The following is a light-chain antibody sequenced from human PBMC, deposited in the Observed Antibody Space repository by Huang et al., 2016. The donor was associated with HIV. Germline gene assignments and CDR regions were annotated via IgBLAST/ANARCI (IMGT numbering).Light chain of an antibody. Sequence: DIQLTQSPSSLSASVGDRFTITCQASQDITNSLNWYQQKPGKAPKLLIYDASNLETGVTSGVSGSGSGTDFTFTISSLQPEDIATYYCQQYDNLYTFGQGTRLEIK. CDR1: QDITNS. J-gene: IGKJ2*01. CDR2: DAS. CDR3: QQYDNLYT. V-gene: IGKV1-33*01.